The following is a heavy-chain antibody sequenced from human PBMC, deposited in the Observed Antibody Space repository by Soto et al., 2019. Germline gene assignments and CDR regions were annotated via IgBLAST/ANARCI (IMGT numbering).Heavy chain of an antibody. V-gene: IGHV3-21*01. D-gene: IGHD3-22*01. CDR2: ISSTSSYI. Sequence: DVQLVESGGGLVKPGGSLRLSCTASGFTFNLYTLNWVRQAPGKGLECVSSISSTSSYIYYADSVKGRFAISRENAEKSLFLQMSDLRAEDTALYYCATEGRSGYRNFDFWGQGTLVTVSS. J-gene: IGHJ4*02. CDR3: ATEGRSGYRNFDF. CDR1: GFTFNLYT.